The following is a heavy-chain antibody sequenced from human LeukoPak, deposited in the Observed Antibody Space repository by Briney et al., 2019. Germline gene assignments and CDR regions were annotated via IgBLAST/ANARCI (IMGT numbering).Heavy chain of an antibody. CDR3: ARDASRHGSGSYYNDY. CDR1: GYTFTSYG. V-gene: IGHV1-18*04. CDR2: ISAYNGNT. J-gene: IGHJ4*02. Sequence: GASVKVSCKASGYTFTSYGISWVRQAPGQGLEWMGWISAYNGNTNYAQKLQGSVTMTTDTSTSTAYMELGSLRSDDTAVYYCARDASRHGSGSYYNDYWGQGTLVTVSS. D-gene: IGHD3-10*01.